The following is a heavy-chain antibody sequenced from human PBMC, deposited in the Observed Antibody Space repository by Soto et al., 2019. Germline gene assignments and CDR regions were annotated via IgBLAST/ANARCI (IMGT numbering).Heavy chain of an antibody. V-gene: IGHV1-18*04. CDR2: ISAYNGNT. CDR1: GYTFTSYG. CDR3: ARDSYYDFWSGQYYHPMD. Sequence: QVQLVQSGAEVKKPGASVKVSCKASGYTFTSYGISWVRQAPGQGLEWMGWISAYNGNTNYAQKLQGRVTMTTDTSTSTAYMELRSLRSDDTAVYYCARDSYYDFWSGQYYHPMDWGQGTLVTVAS. J-gene: IGHJ4*02. D-gene: IGHD3-3*01.